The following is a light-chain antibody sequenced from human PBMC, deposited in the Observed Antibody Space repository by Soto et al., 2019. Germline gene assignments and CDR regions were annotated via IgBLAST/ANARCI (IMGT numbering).Light chain of an antibody. J-gene: IGKJ1*01. CDR2: NAY. CDR1: QSVTSN. CDR3: QQYDGSPRT. V-gene: IGKV3D-15*01. Sequence: EIVMTQSPATLSVSPGERATLSFRASQSVTSNLAWYQQKPGQAPRLLIYNAYNRASGIPDRFSGSGSGTDFTLTISRLEPEDFVVYHCQQYDGSPRTFGQGTKVDIK.